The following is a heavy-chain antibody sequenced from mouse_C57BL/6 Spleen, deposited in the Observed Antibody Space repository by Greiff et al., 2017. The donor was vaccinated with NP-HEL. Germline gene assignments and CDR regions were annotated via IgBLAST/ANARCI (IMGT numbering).Heavy chain of an antibody. J-gene: IGHJ4*01. V-gene: IGHV1-49*01. CDR2: FTMYSDAT. Sequence: LQQPGAELVRPGSSVKLSCKDSYFAFMASAMHWVKQRPGHGLEWIGSFTMYSDATEYSENFKGKATLTVNTSSSTAYMELSSLTSEDSSVYYCASGRIYDGYYFYAMDYWGQGTSVTVSS. D-gene: IGHD2-3*01. CDR1: YFAFMASA. CDR3: ASGRIYDGYYFYAMDY.